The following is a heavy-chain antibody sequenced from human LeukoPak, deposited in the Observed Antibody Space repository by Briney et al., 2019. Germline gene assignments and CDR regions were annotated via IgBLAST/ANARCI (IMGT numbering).Heavy chain of an antibody. CDR2: IYYSGST. V-gene: IGHV4-39*07. CDR1: GGSISSSSYY. J-gene: IGHJ5*02. CDR3: ARRVWSSGWLVMWFDP. Sequence: PSETLSLTCTVSGGSISSSSYYWGWIRQPPGKGLEWIGSIYYSGSTYYNPSLKSRVTISVDTSKNQFSLKLSSVTAADTAVYYCARRVWSSGWLVMWFDPWGQGTLVTVSS. D-gene: IGHD6-19*01.